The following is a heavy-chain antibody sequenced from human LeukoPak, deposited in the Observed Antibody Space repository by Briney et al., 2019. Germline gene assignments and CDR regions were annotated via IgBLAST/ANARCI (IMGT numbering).Heavy chain of an antibody. V-gene: IGHV3-23*01. J-gene: IGHJ4*02. D-gene: IGHD6-6*01. Sequence: SGGSLRLSCAASGFTFSSSAMSWVRQAPGKGLEWVSTISGTGGGTYSADSVKGRFTISRDNSNNALYLQMDSLRAEDTAVYYCANWIGSSSRDYWGQGTLVTVSS. CDR2: ISGTGGGT. CDR1: GFTFSSSA. CDR3: ANWIGSSSRDY.